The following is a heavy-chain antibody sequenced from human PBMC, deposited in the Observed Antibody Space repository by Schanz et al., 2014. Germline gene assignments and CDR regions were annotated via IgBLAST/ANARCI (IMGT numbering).Heavy chain of an antibody. CDR1: GGTFSTYT. CDR2: MNPNSGNP. Sequence: QVQLVQSGAEVKKPGSSVKVSCKASGGTFSTYTISWVRQAPGQGLEWLGWMNPNSGNPGFAQKFRGRVTMTRNTSMSTAYIDLHILTSEDTAVYYCARGRTFDYWGQGTLVTVSS. V-gene: IGHV1-8*02. J-gene: IGHJ4*02. CDR3: ARGRTFDY.